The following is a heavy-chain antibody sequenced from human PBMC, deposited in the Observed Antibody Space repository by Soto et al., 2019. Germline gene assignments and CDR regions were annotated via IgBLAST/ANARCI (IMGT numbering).Heavy chain of an antibody. V-gene: IGHV4-34*01. CDR3: ARDRSYYYGSGSRNYYYYGMDV. CDR1: GGSFSGYY. Sequence: SETLSLTCAVYGGSFSGYYWSWIRQPPGKGLEWIGEINHSGSTNYNPSLKSRVTISVDTSKNQFSLKLSSVTAADTAVYYCARDRSYYYGSGSRNYYYYGMDVWGQGTTVTVSS. J-gene: IGHJ6*02. D-gene: IGHD3-10*01. CDR2: INHSGST.